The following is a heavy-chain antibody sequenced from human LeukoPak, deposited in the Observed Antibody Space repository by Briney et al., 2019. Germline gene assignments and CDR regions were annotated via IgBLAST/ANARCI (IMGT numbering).Heavy chain of an antibody. V-gene: IGHV3-74*01. J-gene: IGHJ3*02. D-gene: IGHD2-15*01. CDR1: GFTFSSYW. CDR3: ARGPKMVGYAFDI. Sequence: GGSLRLSCAASGFTFSSYWMHWVRQAPGKGLVWVSRINSDGSSTSYADSVKGRFTISRDNAKNTLYLQMNSLRAEDTAVYYCARGPKMVGYAFDIWGQGTMVTVSS. CDR2: INSDGSST.